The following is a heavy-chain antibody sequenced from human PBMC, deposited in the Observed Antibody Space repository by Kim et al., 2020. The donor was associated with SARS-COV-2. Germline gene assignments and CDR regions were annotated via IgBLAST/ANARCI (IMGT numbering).Heavy chain of an antibody. D-gene: IGHD3-22*01. J-gene: IGHJ5*02. V-gene: IGHV4-34*01. CDR2: INHSGST. Sequence: SETLSLTCAVYGGSFSGYHWSWIRQPPGKGLEWIGEINHSGSTNYNPSLKSRVTISVDTSKNQFSLKLSSVTAADTAVYYCARADYLDSSVYEGGFWFYP. CDR3: ARADYLDSSVYEGGFWFYP. CDR1: GGSFSGYH.